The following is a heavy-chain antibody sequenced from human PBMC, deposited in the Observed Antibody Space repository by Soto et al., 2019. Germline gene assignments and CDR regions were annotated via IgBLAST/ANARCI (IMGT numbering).Heavy chain of an antibody. CDR2: IYSGGST. J-gene: IGHJ6*03. D-gene: IGHD3-3*01. Sequence: GSLRLSCAASGFTVSSNYMSWVRQAPGKGLEWVSVIYSGGSTYFADSVKGRFTISRHNSKNTLYLQMNSLRAEDTAVYYCARDGXRXDFWSGNYYYYMAVWGKGTTVTVSS. CDR3: ARDGXRXDFWSGNYYYYMAV. V-gene: IGHV3-53*04. CDR1: GFTVSSNY.